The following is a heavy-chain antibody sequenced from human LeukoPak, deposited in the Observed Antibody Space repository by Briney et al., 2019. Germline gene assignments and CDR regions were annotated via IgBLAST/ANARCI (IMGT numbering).Heavy chain of an antibody. CDR1: GFTFNSYS. V-gene: IGHV3-48*01. J-gene: IGHJ6*03. Sequence: WGSLRLSCAASGFAASGFTFNSYSMNWVRQAPGKGLEWLSYIDSSSNSIYYADSVKGRFTISRDNAKNSLYLQMNSLRAEDTAVYYCAREDYYGSGSGYYYLDVWGKGTTVIVSS. CDR3: AREDYYGSGSGYYYLDV. CDR2: IDSSSNSI. D-gene: IGHD3-10*01.